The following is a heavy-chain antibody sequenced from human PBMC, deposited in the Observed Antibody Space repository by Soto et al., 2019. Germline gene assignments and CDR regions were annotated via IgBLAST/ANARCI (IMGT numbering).Heavy chain of an antibody. J-gene: IGHJ3*02. CDR2: ISSNGGST. V-gene: IGHV3-64*01. CDR3: ARGRGSSTYDAFDI. D-gene: IGHD6-13*01. CDR1: GFTFSNYA. Sequence: ESGGGLVQPGGSLRLSCAASGFTFSNYAMHWVRQAPGKGLEYVSAISSNGGSTYYANSVKGRFTISRDISKNTLYLQMGSLSAEDLAVYYCARGRGSSTYDAFDIWGRGTMVTVSS.